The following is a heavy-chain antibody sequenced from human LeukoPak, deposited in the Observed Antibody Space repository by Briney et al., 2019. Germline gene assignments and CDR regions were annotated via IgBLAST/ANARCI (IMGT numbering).Heavy chain of an antibody. J-gene: IGHJ6*02. Sequence: PGGSLRLSCAASGFTFSSYWMSWVRQAPGKGLEWVANIKQDGSEKYYVDSVKGRFTISRDNAKNSLYLQMNSLRAEDTAVYYCARDRWDYDILTGYFGYYYYGIDVWGQGTTVTVSS. CDR2: IKQDGSEK. CDR1: GFTFSSYW. D-gene: IGHD3-9*01. V-gene: IGHV3-7*03. CDR3: ARDRWDYDILTGYFGYYYYGIDV.